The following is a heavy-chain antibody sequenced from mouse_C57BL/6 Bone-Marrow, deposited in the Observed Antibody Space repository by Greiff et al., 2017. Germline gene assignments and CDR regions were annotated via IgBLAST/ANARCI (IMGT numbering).Heavy chain of an antibody. CDR3: ARSGYYYGSSYGYFDY. D-gene: IGHD1-1*01. CDR2: IYPGSGNT. Sequence: QVQLQQSGAELVRPGASVKLSCKASGYTFTDYYINWVKQRPGQGLEWIARIYPGSGNTYYNGKFKGKATLTADKSSSTAYMQLSSLTSEDSAVYFCARSGYYYGSSYGYFDYWGQGTTLTVSS. CDR1: GYTFTDYY. J-gene: IGHJ2*01. V-gene: IGHV1-76*01.